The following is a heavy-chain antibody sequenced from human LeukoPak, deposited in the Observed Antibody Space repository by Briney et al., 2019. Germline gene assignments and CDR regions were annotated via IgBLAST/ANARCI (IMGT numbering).Heavy chain of an antibody. V-gene: IGHV1-46*01. Sequence: GASVKVSCKASGYTFTSYYMHWVRQAPGQGLEWMGIINPSGGSTSYAQKFQGRVTMTRDTSTSTVYMELSSLRPEDTAVYYCARDPKPNYDFWSGYFDYWGQGTLVTVSS. CDR1: GYTFTSYY. J-gene: IGHJ4*02. D-gene: IGHD3-3*01. CDR2: INPSGGST. CDR3: ARDPKPNYDFWSGYFDY.